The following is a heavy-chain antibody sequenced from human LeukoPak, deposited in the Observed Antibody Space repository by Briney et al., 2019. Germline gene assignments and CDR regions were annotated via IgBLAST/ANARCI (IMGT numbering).Heavy chain of an antibody. CDR2: IYTSGST. CDR3: ACYCSSTSCSDAFDI. V-gene: IGHV4-61*02. J-gene: IGHJ3*02. CDR1: GGSISSGSYY. Sequence: SQTLSLTCTVSGGSISSGSYYWSWIRQPAGKGLEWIGRIYTSGSTNYNPSLKSRVTISVDTSKNQFSLKLSSVTAADTAVYYCACYCSSTSCSDAFDIWGQGTMVTVSS. D-gene: IGHD2-2*01.